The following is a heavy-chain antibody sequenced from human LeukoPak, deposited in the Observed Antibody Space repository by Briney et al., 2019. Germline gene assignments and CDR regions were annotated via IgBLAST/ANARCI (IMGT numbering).Heavy chain of an antibody. CDR3: ARDDYGNYADYYFDY. CDR2: IYYGENT. J-gene: IGHJ4*02. Sequence: PSETLSLTRTVSGGSISSGPYYWGWIRQPPGKGLEWIGNIYYGENTYYNPSLKSRVTISIDTSKNLFSLNLSSVTAADTAVYYCARDDYGNYADYYFDYWGQGILVTVSS. V-gene: IGHV4-39*02. D-gene: IGHD4-11*01. CDR1: GGSISSGPYY.